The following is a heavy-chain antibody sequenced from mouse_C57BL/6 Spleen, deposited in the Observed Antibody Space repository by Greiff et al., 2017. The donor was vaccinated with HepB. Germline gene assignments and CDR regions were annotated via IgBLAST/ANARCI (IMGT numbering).Heavy chain of an antibody. CDR3: ARRDSYYYGSSYWYFDV. V-gene: IGHV1-18*01. Sequence: EVQRVESGPELVKPGASVKIPCKASGYTFTDYNMDWVKQSHGKSLEWIGDINPNNGGTIYNQKFKGKATLTVDKSSSTAYMELRSLTSEDTAVYYCARRDSYYYGSSYWYFDVWGTGTTVTVSS. CDR2: INPNNGGT. J-gene: IGHJ1*03. D-gene: IGHD1-1*01. CDR1: GYTFTDYN.